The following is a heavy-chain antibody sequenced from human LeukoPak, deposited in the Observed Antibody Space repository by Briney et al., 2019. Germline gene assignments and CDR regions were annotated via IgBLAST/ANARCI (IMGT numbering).Heavy chain of an antibody. CDR1: GFTFSSYG. J-gene: IGHJ4*02. V-gene: IGHV3-30*02. D-gene: IGHD4-17*01. Sequence: GGSLRLSCVASGFTFSSYGMHWVRQAPGKGLEWVAFIRYDGSDKYYADSVKGRFTISRDNSKNTLYLQMNSLRAEDTAVYYCATYYGDYGLPPFDYWGQGTLVTVSS. CDR3: ATYYGDYGLPPFDY. CDR2: IRYDGSDK.